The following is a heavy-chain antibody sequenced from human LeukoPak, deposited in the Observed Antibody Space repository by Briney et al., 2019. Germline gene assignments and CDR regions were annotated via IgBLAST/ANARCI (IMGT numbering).Heavy chain of an antibody. J-gene: IGHJ4*02. CDR1: GYSFTTYW. V-gene: IGHV5-51*01. D-gene: IGHD1-26*01. CDR3: ARQGGSFLSNFDY. Sequence: GESLKISCKGSGYSFTTYWIGWVRQMPGKGLEWMGIIYPGDSDARYSPSFQAQVTISADKSISTAHLQWSSLKASDTAMYYCARQGGSFLSNFDYWGQGTLVTVSS. CDR2: IYPGDSDA.